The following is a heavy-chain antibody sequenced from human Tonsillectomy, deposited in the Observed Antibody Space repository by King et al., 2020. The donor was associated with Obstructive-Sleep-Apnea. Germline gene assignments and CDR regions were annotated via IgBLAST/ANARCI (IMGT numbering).Heavy chain of an antibody. J-gene: IGHJ6*02. Sequence: VQLVESGGGLVQRGGSLRLSCAASGFTFSNYWMSWVRQAPGKGLEWVANIKQDGSEKYYVDSVKGRFTISRDNAKNSLYLQMNSLRAEDTAVYYCARVLRYFDYGPYYYYSYGMDVWGQGPTVTVSS. CDR3: ARVLRYFDYGPYYYYSYGMDV. CDR1: GFTFSNYW. V-gene: IGHV3-7*01. D-gene: IGHD3-9*01. CDR2: IKQDGSEK.